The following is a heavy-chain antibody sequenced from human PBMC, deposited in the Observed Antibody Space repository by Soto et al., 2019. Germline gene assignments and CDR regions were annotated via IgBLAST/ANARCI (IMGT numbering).Heavy chain of an antibody. CDR1: GFTFTTYA. D-gene: IGHD6-13*01. CDR2: IYSDDST. Sequence: GGSLRLSCIASGFTFTTYAMNWVRQAPGKGLEWVSVIYSDDSTYYADSVKGRFTISRDNSKNTLYLQMNSLRAEDTAVYYCKRGDIAAAGTSDYWGQGALVTVSS. V-gene: IGHV3-66*01. J-gene: IGHJ4*02. CDR3: KRGDIAAAGTSDY.